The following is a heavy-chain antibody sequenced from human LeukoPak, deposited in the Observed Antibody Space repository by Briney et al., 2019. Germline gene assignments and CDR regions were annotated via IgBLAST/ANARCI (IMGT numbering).Heavy chain of an antibody. J-gene: IGHJ4*02. CDR2: IHNSGTT. D-gene: IGHD2/OR15-2a*01. CDR3: ARRYYYNVGSFPFDF. CDR1: GGPFSGYF. V-gene: IGHV4-34*01. Sequence: PSETLSLTCAVSGGPFSGYFWSWIRQSSGKGLEWIGEIHNSGTTNYNPSLNSRVAISEDTSKNQFYLNLSSVTAADTAVYYCARRYYYNVGSFPFDFWGQGTLVTVSS.